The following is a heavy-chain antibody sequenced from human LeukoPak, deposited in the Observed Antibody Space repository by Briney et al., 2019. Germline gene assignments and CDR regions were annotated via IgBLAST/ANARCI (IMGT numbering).Heavy chain of an antibody. D-gene: IGHD5-24*01. Sequence: GRSLRLSCAASGFTLSSYGMHWVRQAPGKGLEWVAVIWYDGSNKYYADSVKGRFTISRDNSKNTLYLQMNSLRAEDTAVYYCARDKFVGMATIYNWFDPWGQGTLVTVSS. J-gene: IGHJ5*02. CDR2: IWYDGSNK. V-gene: IGHV3-33*01. CDR1: GFTLSSYG. CDR3: ARDKFVGMATIYNWFDP.